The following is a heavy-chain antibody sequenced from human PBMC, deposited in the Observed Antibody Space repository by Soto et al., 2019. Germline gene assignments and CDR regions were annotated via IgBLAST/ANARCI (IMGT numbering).Heavy chain of an antibody. D-gene: IGHD6-6*01. CDR2: ISSSSSTI. V-gene: IGHV3-48*02. J-gene: IGHJ4*02. CDR3: ASYSSSSLQPAHYYFDY. CDR1: GFTFSSYS. Sequence: GGSLRLSCAASGFTFSSYSMNWVRQAPGKGPEWVSYISSSSSTIYYADSVKGRFTISRDNAKNSLYLQMNSLRDEDTAVYYCASYSSSSLQPAHYYFDYWGQGTLVTVSS.